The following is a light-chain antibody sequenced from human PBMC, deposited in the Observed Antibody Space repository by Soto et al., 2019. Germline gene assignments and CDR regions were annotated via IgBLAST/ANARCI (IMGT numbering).Light chain of an antibody. J-gene: IGKJ3*01. Sequence: AIQLTQSPSSLSASVGDSVTITCRASQGISSALAWYQQKPGRAPKLLIYDASTLTSGVPSRFSGSRSGTDFTLTISSLQREDFATYYCQQFDDYPFTFGHGTKVDI. CDR1: QGISSA. CDR3: QQFDDYPFT. V-gene: IGKV1D-13*01. CDR2: DAS.